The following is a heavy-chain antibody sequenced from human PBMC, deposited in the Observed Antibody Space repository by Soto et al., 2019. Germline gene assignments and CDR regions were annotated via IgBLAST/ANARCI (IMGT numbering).Heavy chain of an antibody. D-gene: IGHD3-22*01. CDR1: GGTFSSYA. V-gene: IGHV1-69*01. J-gene: IGHJ5*02. Sequence: QVQLVQSGAEVKKPGSSVKVSCKASGGTFSSYAISWLRRTPGYGLEWRGGIIPLCGTANYAQKFQGRVKITAVDSTSTAYMELSSLRSEDTAVDYCARGRAQYYYDSSGPWGGGRGFDPWGQGTVVTVSS. CDR3: ARGRAQYYYDSSGPWGGGRGFDP. CDR2: IIPLCGTA.